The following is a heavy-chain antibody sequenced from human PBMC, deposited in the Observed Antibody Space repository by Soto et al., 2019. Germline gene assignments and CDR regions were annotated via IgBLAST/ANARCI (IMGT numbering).Heavy chain of an antibody. D-gene: IGHD3-9*01. CDR2: INPSGGST. CDR3: ASNPPGYDLLTGFDP. J-gene: IGHJ5*02. V-gene: IGHV1-46*01. Sequence: ASVKVSCKASGYTFTSYYMHWVRQAPGQGLEWMGIINPSGGSTSYAQKFQGRVTMTRDTSTSTVYMELSSLRSEDTAVYYCASNPPGYDLLTGFDPWGQGTLVTVSS. CDR1: GYTFTSYY.